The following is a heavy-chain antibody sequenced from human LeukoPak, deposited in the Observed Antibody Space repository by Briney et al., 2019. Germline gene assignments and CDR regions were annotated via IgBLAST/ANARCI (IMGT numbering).Heavy chain of an antibody. CDR1: GFTFSTYN. CDR2: ISTGSSTT. CDR3: ARALTYYYYGMDV. J-gene: IGHJ6*02. Sequence: GGSLRLSCAASGFTFSTYNMNWVRQAPGKGLEWVSYISTGSSTTYYADSVKGRFTISRDNVENSLYLQMNSLRAEDTAVYYCARALTYYYYGMDVWGQGTTVTVSS. V-gene: IGHV3-48*01.